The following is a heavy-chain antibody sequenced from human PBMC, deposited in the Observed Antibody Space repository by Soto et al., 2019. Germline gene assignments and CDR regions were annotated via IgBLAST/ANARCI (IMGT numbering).Heavy chain of an antibody. D-gene: IGHD2-15*01. CDR3: ATPKNPHCSGGSCYFDY. J-gene: IGHJ4*02. V-gene: IGHV1-3*01. Sequence: ASVKVSCKASGYTFTSYAMRWVRQAPGQRLEWMGWINAGNGDTKYSQKFQGRVTMTKDTSTDTAYMELSSLRSEDTAVYYCATPKNPHCSGGSCYFDYWGQGTLVTVSS. CDR1: GYTFTSYA. CDR2: INAGNGDT.